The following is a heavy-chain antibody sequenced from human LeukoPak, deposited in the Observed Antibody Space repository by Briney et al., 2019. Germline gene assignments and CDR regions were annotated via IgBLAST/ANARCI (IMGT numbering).Heavy chain of an antibody. CDR3: AKARAGYYGSGSYQDF. Sequence: GGSLRLSCAASGFTFNSYAMNWVRQAPGKGLEWVSGISGSGFRTYYAGSVRGRFTISRDNSKNTLSLQMNSLRAEDTAVYYCAKARAGYYGSGSYQDFWGQGTLVTVSS. J-gene: IGHJ4*02. D-gene: IGHD3-10*01. CDR2: ISGSGFRT. V-gene: IGHV3-23*01. CDR1: GFTFNSYA.